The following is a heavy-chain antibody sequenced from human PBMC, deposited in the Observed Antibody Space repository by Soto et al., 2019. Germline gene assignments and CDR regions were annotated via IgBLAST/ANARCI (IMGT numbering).Heavy chain of an antibody. Sequence: SETLSLTCSVSGGSIPSSYWSWIRQPPGKGLEWIGYIYYTGSTNYNPSLKSRVTISIDTSKTHFSLKLSSVTAADTAIYYCARTRYCITTTCYYDSWGRGTLVTVSS. J-gene: IGHJ4*02. V-gene: IGHV4-59*08. D-gene: IGHD2-2*01. CDR1: GGSIPSSY. CDR2: IYYTGST. CDR3: ARTRYCITTTCYYDS.